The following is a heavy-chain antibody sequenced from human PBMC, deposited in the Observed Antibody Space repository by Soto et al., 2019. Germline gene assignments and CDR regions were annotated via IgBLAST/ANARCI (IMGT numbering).Heavy chain of an antibody. CDR1: GGTFSSYA. D-gene: IGHD3-3*01. V-gene: IGHV1-69*06. Sequence: SVKVSCKASGGTFSSYAISWVRQAPGQGLEWMGGIIPIFGTANYAQKFQGRVTITADKSTSTAYMELSSLRSEDTAVYYCERDRGSLVGETIFGVVNRMDVWGQGTTVTVSS. CDR2: IIPIFGTA. J-gene: IGHJ6*02. CDR3: ERDRGSLVGETIFGVVNRMDV.